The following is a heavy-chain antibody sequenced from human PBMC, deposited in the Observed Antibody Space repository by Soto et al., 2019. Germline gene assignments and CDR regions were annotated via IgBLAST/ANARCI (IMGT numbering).Heavy chain of an antibody. V-gene: IGHV4-39*01. CDR3: ARHFSVDYFDY. CDR1: GDSITSNSYF. J-gene: IGHJ4*02. Sequence: QLQLQESGSGLVKPSETLSLTCTVSGDSITSNSYFWAWIRQPPGKGLEWIGSIYYSGTTYYNPSLKSRVTISVDRSKNQFSLKLSSVTAADTAVYSCARHFSVDYFDYWGQGALVTVSS. CDR2: IYYSGTT.